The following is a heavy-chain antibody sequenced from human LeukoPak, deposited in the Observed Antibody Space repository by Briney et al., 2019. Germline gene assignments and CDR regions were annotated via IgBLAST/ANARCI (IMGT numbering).Heavy chain of an antibody. V-gene: IGHV3-7*01. Sequence: GGSLRLSCAASGFTFSSYWMNWVRQAPGKGLEWVANIKHDGSEKYYVDSVKGRFTISRDNAKNSLYLQMRAEDTAVYYCARGGRDSSSCLQRWPDYWGQGTLVTVSS. CDR3: ARGGRDSSSCLQRWPDY. D-gene: IGHD3-22*01. J-gene: IGHJ4*02. CDR1: GFTFSSYW. CDR2: IKHDGSEK.